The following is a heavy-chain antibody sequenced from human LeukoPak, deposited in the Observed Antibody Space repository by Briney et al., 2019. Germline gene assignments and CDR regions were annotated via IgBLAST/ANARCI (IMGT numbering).Heavy chain of an antibody. J-gene: IGHJ4*02. D-gene: IGHD3-16*01. V-gene: IGHV1-18*01. CDR2: ISAYNGNT. CDR3: AKDLVARTRFRFGGVAPGY. Sequence: ASVKVSCKASGYTFTSYGISWVRQAPGQGLEWMGWISAYNGNTNYAQKLQGRVTMTTDTSTSTAYMELRSLRSDDTAAYYCAKDLVARTRFRFGGVAPGYWGQGTLSPSPQ. CDR1: GYTFTSYG.